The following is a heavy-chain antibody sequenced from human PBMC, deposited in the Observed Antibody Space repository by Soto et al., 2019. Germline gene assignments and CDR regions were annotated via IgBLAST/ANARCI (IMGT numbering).Heavy chain of an antibody. J-gene: IGHJ6*04. CDR2: IYPGDSDT. CDR3: ARQYYNDYGDPSYMDV. V-gene: IGHV5-51*01. D-gene: IGHD4-17*01. CDR1: GYSFTSYW. Sequence: GESLKISCKGSGYSFTSYWIGWVRQMPGKGLEWMGIIYPGDSDTRYSPSFQGQVTISADKSISTAYLQWSSLKASDTAMYYCARQYYNDYGDPSYMDVWGKGTTVTVSS.